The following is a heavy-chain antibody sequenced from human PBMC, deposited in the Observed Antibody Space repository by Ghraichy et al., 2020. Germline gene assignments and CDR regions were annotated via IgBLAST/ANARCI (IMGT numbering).Heavy chain of an antibody. V-gene: IGHV4-34*01. CDR1: GGSFSAYY. D-gene: IGHD6-13*01. CDR2: INHIGST. Sequence: SETLSLTCAVYGGSFSAYYWSWIRQPPGKWLEWIGQINHIGSTIYNPSLKSRVTISIDTSENQLSLKMNYVTAADTAVYYCAGPSSSPFLGMDVWGQGTTVTVSS. J-gene: IGHJ6*02. CDR3: AGPSSSPFLGMDV.